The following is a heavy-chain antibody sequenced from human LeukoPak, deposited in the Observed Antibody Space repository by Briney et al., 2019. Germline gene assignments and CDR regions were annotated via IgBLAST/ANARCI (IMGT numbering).Heavy chain of an antibody. D-gene: IGHD3-9*01. CDR2: IKQDGGEK. J-gene: IGHJ4*02. CDR1: GFTFSSYW. Sequence: PGGSLRLSCAASGFTFSSYWMSWVRQAPGKGLEWVANIKQDGGEKYYVDSVKGRFTISRDNAKNSLYLQMNSLRAEDTAVYYCARDLAEHYDILTGYYFVDYWGQGTLVTVSS. CDR3: ARDLAEHYDILTGYYFVDY. V-gene: IGHV3-7*03.